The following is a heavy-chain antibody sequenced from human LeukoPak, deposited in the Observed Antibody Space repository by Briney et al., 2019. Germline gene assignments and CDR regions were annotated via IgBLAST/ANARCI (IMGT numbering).Heavy chain of an antibody. V-gene: IGHV3-20*04. CDR3: ARESDIAVAGVDAFDI. Sequence: PGGSLRLSCAASGFTFDDYGMSWVRQAPGKGLEWVSGINWNGGSTGYADSVKGRFTISRDNAKNSLYLQMNSLRAEDTAVYYCARESDIAVAGVDAFDIWGQGTMVTVSS. J-gene: IGHJ3*02. CDR1: GFTFDDYG. D-gene: IGHD6-19*01. CDR2: INWNGGST.